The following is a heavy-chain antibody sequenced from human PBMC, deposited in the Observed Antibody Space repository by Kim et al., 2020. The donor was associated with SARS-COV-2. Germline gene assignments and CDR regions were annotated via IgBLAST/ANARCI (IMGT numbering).Heavy chain of an antibody. V-gene: IGHV1-3*01. CDR3: AREGIQLWLEDY. J-gene: IGHJ4*02. D-gene: IGHD5-18*01. Sequence: TKYSHKVQGRVTITKDIAASTAYMEMSSLRSEDTAVYYCAREGIQLWLEDYWGQGTLVIVSS. CDR2: T.